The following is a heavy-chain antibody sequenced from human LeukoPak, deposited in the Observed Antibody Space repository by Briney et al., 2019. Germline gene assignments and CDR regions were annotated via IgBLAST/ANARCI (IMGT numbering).Heavy chain of an antibody. CDR1: GGSISSHY. CDR2: IYYSGRT. Sequence: SETLSLTCTVSGGSISSHYWSWIRQPPGEGLEWVGYIYYSGRTNYNPSLKSRVTISVDTSKNQFSLKLSSVTAADTAVYYCARWVYGSGSYYNRAFDIWGQGTMVTVSS. D-gene: IGHD3-10*01. J-gene: IGHJ3*02. V-gene: IGHV4-59*11. CDR3: ARWVYGSGSYYNRAFDI.